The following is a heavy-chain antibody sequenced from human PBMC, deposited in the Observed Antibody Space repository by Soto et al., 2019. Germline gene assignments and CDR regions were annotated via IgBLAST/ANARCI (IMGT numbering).Heavy chain of an antibody. J-gene: IGHJ6*02. CDR3: AKGEYSKSSFSYYYGMDV. Sequence: PGGSLRLSCAASGFTFSSYGMHWVRQSPGEGLEWVAIISYDGKTKYYGDSVKGRFIISRDNSKNTLYVQMNSLRAEDTAVYYCAKGEYSKSSFSYYYGMDVWGQGTTVTVSS. CDR2: ISYDGKTK. CDR1: GFTFSSYG. D-gene: IGHD6-6*01. V-gene: IGHV3-30*18.